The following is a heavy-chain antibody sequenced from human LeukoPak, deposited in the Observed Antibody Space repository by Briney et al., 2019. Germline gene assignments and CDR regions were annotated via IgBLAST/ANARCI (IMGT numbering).Heavy chain of an antibody. J-gene: IGHJ1*01. CDR1: GDSVSSSDSY. Sequence: SETLSLTCTIFGDSVSSSDSYWDWIRQPPGKGLEWIGTIYYSGRTYYSPSLKSRVTLSVDMSNNQFSLTLSSVTAADTALYFCARRRYYDSSGYLEWGQGTPVTVSS. D-gene: IGHD3-22*01. CDR3: ARRRYYDSSGYLE. V-gene: IGHV4-39*01. CDR2: IYYSGRT.